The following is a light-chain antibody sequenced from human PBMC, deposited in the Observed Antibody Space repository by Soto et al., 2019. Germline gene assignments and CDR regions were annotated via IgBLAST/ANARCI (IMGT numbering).Light chain of an antibody. CDR3: QQRSNWPPLN. CDR1: QSVSSY. Sequence: EIVLTQSPATLSLSPGERATLSCRASQSVSSYLAWYQQKPGQAPRLLIYDASNRATGIPDRFSGSGSGTDFTLTISSLEPEDFAVYYCQQRSNWPPLNCGGWTKVEIK. J-gene: IGKJ4*01. CDR2: DAS. V-gene: IGKV3-11*01.